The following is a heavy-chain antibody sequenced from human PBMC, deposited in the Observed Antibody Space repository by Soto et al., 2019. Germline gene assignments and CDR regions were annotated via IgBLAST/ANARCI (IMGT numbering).Heavy chain of an antibody. J-gene: IGHJ5*02. CDR1: GGTFSRYA. V-gene: IGHV1-69*13. CDR2: IIPIFGTA. Sequence: SVKVSCKASGGTFSRYATSWVRQAPGQGLEWMGGIIPIFGTANYAQKFQGRVTITADESTSTAYMELSSLRFEDTAVYYCARAIVGPTTTGWLDPWGQGTLVTVSS. CDR3: ARAIVGPTTTGWLDP. D-gene: IGHD1-26*01.